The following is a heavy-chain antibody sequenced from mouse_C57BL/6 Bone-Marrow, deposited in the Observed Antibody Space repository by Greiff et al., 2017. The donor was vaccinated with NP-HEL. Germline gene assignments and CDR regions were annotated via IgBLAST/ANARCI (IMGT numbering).Heavy chain of an antibody. CDR1: GFSLSTFGMG. CDR3: ARIYVKNSCY. J-gene: IGHJ2*01. V-gene: IGHV8-8*01. D-gene: IGHD2-1*01. CDR2: IWWADDK. Sequence: QVQLKESGPGILQPSQTLSLTCSFSGFSLSTFGMGVGWIRQPSGKGLEWLAHIWWADDKYYNPALKSRLTLSKATSKHPVFLKIANVETADTATYYCARIYVKNSCYWGQGTTLTVSS.